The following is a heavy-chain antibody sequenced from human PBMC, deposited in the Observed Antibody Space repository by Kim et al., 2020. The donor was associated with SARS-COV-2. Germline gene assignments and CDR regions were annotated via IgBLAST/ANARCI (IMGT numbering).Heavy chain of an antibody. CDR3: ATRKWLRGAFDI. J-gene: IGHJ3*02. D-gene: IGHD5-12*01. Sequence: SETLSLTCTVSGGSISSSSYYWGWIRQPPGKGLEWIGNIYYSGSTYNNPSLKCRVTISVDTSKNQFSLRLSSVTAADTAVYYCATRKWLRGAFDIWGQGT. CDR1: GGSISSSSYY. CDR2: IYYSGST. V-gene: IGHV4-39*01.